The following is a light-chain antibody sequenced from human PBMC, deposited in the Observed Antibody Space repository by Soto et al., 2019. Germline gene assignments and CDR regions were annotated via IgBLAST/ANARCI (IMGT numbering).Light chain of an antibody. CDR2: ESS. J-gene: IGKJ5*01. CDR3: QQANSFPPT. Sequence: IQLTQSPSSLSASVGDRVTITCRASQGISTLLAWYQQKPGKAPKVLIYESSLLRSGVPSRFSGSGSGTDFTLTISSLQSEDFATYYCQQANSFPPTFGQGRRLEI. CDR1: QGISTL. V-gene: IGKV1-12*01.